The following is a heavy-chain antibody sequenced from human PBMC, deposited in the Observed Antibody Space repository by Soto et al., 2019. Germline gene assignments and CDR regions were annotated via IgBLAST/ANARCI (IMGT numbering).Heavy chain of an antibody. V-gene: IGHV4-39*02. J-gene: IGHJ3*01. CDR3: GRRRG. CDR1: RDSVSSRSSY. D-gene: IGHD3-10*01. Sequence: ETLSLTCSVSRDSVSSRSSYWGWVRQSPATGLEWIGNIYSTGRTYYYQSLSSRLAISVDTSTNHFSLRAASVTAADTVVYYCGRRRGRAQG. CDR2: IYSTGRT.